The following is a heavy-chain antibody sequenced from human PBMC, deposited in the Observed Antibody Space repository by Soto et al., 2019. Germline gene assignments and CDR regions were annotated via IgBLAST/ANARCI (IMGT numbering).Heavy chain of an antibody. CDR2: IYYSGST. D-gene: IGHD5-12*01. CDR3: AGQSMVATLFRQYYYYGMDV. CDR1: GGSISSYY. V-gene: IGHV4-59*01. J-gene: IGHJ6*02. Sequence: SETLSLTCTVSGGSISSYYWSWIRQPPGKGLEWIGYIYYSGSTNYNPSLKSRVTISVDTSKNQFSLKLSSVTAADTAVYYCAGQSMVATLFRQYYYYGMDVWGQGTTVTVSS.